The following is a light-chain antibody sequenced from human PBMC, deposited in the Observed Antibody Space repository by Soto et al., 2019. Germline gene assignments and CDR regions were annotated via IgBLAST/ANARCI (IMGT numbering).Light chain of an antibody. Sequence: EIVLTQSPATLSLSPGERATLSCRAIQSVSSYFAWYQQKPGQAPRLLIYDASNRATGIPARFSGSGSGTDFTLTISSLEPEDFAVYYCQQRSNWPPWTFGQGTQVEIK. J-gene: IGKJ1*01. V-gene: IGKV3-11*01. CDR2: DAS. CDR1: QSVSSY. CDR3: QQRSNWPPWT.